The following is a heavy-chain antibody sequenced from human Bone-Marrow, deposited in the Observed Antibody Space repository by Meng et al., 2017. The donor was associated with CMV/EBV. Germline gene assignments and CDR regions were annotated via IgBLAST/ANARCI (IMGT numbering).Heavy chain of an antibody. J-gene: IGHJ6*02. CDR1: GFTFSSYE. CDR2: ISSSGSTI. CDR3: ARDGRSRGAYYYYGMDV. V-gene: IGHV3-48*03. Sequence: GESLKISCAASGFTFSSYEMNWVRQAPGKGLEWVSYISSSGSTIYYADSVKGRFTISRDNAKNSLYLQMNSLRAEDTAVYYCARDGRSRGAYYYYGMDVWGQGTTVTVSS. D-gene: IGHD3-10*01.